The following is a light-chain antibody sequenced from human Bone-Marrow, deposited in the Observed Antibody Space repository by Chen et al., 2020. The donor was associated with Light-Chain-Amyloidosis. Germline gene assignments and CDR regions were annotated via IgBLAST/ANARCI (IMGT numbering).Light chain of an antibody. CDR2: MVS. J-gene: IGKJ4*01. Sequence: DIVMTQTPLSLSVTPGEPASISCRSSQTLLDSDDGNTYLDWFLQKPGQSPQLLIYMVSHRASGVSDRFSGSGSGTDFTLKISRVEAEDVGVYYCMQRIEFPFTFGGGTKVEIK. CDR3: MQRIEFPFT. CDR1: QTLLDSDDGNTY. V-gene: IGKV2-40*01.